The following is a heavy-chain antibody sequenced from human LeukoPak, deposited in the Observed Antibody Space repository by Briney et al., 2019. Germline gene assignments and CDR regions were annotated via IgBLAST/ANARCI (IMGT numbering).Heavy chain of an antibody. CDR2: TYYGARWYN. V-gene: IGHV6-1*01. J-gene: IGHJ1*01. Sequence: SQTLSLTCTITGDSVYSDSTARNLIRLSPSRGLKCLGRTYYGARWYNDYAASLKSRISINPDTSKNDSSLQLHSVTPEDTAVYYCARGKAAAGLEHWGQGTLVTVSS. CDR1: GDSVYSDSTA. D-gene: IGHD6-13*01. CDR3: ARGKAAAGLEH.